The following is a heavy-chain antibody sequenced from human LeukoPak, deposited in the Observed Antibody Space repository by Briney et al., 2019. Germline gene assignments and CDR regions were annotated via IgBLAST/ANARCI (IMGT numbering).Heavy chain of an antibody. CDR1: GGSISSSSYY. Sequence: SETLSLTCTVSGGSISSSSYYWGWIRQPPGKGLEWIGSIYYSGSTYYNPSLKSRVTTSVDTSKNQFSLKLSSVTAADTAVYYCARSKYNWNPNWFDPWGQGTLVTVSS. CDR3: ARSKYNWNPNWFDP. D-gene: IGHD1-20*01. CDR2: IYYSGST. J-gene: IGHJ5*02. V-gene: IGHV4-39*07.